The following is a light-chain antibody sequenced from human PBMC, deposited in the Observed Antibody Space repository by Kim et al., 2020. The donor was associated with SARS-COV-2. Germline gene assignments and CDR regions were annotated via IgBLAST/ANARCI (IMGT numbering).Light chain of an antibody. CDR1: SSNIGRNT. CDR3: AAWDDSLNGWV. CDR2: SNN. J-gene: IGLJ3*02. V-gene: IGLV1-44*01. Sequence: GQRVTIAFSGSSSNIGRNTVNWYQQLPGTAPKLLIYSNNQRPSGVPDRFSGSKSGTSASLAISGLQSEDEADYYCAAWDDSLNGWVFGGGTQLTVL.